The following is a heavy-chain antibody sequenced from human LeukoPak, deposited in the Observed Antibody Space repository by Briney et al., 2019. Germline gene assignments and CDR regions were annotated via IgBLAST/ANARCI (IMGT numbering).Heavy chain of an antibody. D-gene: IGHD3-3*01. J-gene: IGHJ4*02. CDR3: ARARSSSRFWSGYYFDY. CDR1: GFTLSSYG. CDR2: IWYDGSNK. Sequence: PGGSLRLSCAASGFTLSSYGMHWVRQAPGKGLEWVAVIWYDGSNKYYADSVKGRFTISRDNSKNTLYLQMNSLRAEDTAVYYCARARSSSRFWSGYYFDYWGQGTLVTVSS. V-gene: IGHV3-33*01.